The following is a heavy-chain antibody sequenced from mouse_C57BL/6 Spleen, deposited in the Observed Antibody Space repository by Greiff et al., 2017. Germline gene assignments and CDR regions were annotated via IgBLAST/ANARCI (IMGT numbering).Heavy chain of an antibody. V-gene: IGHV1-55*01. J-gene: IGHJ2*01. CDR2: IYPGSGST. D-gene: IGHD1-1*01. CDR1: GYTFTSYW. CDR3: ASIRLQRPQYLDD. Sequence: VQLQQPGAELVKPGASVKMSCKASGYTFTSYWITWVKQRPGQGLEWIGDIYPGSGSTNYNEKFKSKATLTVDTSSSTAYLQLSSLTSEDSAVYDRASIRLQRPQYLDDWGKGTTLTVSS.